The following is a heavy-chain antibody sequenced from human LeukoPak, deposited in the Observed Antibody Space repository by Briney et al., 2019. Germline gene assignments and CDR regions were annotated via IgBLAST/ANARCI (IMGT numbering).Heavy chain of an antibody. CDR2: IFYSGSN. V-gene: IGHV4-39*01. J-gene: IGHJ4*02. CDR3: ASLTKGRHFDYFFDS. CDR1: GGSVSSINSH. Sequence: SETLSVTCTVSGGSVSSINSHWGWIRQSPGKGLEWIGIIFYSGSNSWNPSLKSRVTMSVDSSKTQFSLKMSSVTAADTAVYFCASLTKGRHFDYFFDSWGQGTLATVSS. D-gene: IGHD3-9*01.